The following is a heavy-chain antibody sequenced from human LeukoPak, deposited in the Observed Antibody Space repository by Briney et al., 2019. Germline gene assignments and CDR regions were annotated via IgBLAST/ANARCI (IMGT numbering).Heavy chain of an antibody. CDR1: GYTFTSYG. Sequence: SVKVSCKASGYTFTSYGISWVRQAPGQGLEWMGGIIPIFGTANYAQKFQGRVTITADESTSTAYMELSSLRSEDTAVYYCARGRYDFWSGQYYYYGMDVWGQGTTVTVSS. CDR2: IIPIFGTA. V-gene: IGHV1-69*13. J-gene: IGHJ6*02. CDR3: ARGRYDFWSGQYYYYGMDV. D-gene: IGHD3-3*01.